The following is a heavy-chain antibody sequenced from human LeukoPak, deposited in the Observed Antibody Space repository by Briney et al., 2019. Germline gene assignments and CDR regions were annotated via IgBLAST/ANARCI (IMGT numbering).Heavy chain of an antibody. CDR1: GGSISSYY. V-gene: IGHV4-4*07. J-gene: IGHJ5*02. Sequence: PSETLSLTCTVSGGSISSYYWSRIRQPAGKGLEWIGRIYTSGSTNYNPSLKSRVTISVDKSKNQFSLKLSSVTAADTAVYYCARGAAAYWFDPWGQGTLVTVSS. CDR3: ARGAAAYWFDP. CDR2: IYTSGST. D-gene: IGHD2-2*01.